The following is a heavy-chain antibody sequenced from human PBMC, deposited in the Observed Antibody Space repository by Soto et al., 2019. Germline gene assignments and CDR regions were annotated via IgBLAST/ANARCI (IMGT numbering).Heavy chain of an antibody. J-gene: IGHJ6*02. CDR2: IYHSGST. CDR3: ARARVYYYYGMGV. V-gene: IGHV4-30-2*01. CDR1: CGSSSSGGYS. Sequence: XLTFAVSCGSSSSGGYSWSSIRQPPGKGLEWIGYIYHSGSTYYNPSLKSRVTISVDRSKNQFSLKLSSVTAADTAVYYCARARVYYYYGMGVWGQGTTVTVSS.